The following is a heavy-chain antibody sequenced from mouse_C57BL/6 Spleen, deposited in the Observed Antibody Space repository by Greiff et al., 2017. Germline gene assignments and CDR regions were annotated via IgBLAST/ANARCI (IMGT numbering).Heavy chain of an antibody. J-gene: IGHJ4*01. CDR1: GFTFSDYY. CDR3: ARGLDSNYFYYAIDY. D-gene: IGHD2-5*01. CDR2: INYDGSST. V-gene: IGHV5-16*01. Sequence: EVMLVESEGGLVQPGSSMKLSCTASGFTFSDYYMAWVRQVPEKGLEWVANINYDGSSTYYLDSLKSRFIISRDNAKNILYLQMSSLKSEDTATYYCARGLDSNYFYYAIDYWGQGTSVTVSA.